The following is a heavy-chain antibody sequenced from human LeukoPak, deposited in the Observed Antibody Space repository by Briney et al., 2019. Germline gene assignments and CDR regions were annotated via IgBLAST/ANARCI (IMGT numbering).Heavy chain of an antibody. CDR2: INCNSGTT. CDR3: ARASGGDAFHM. V-gene: IGHV1-2*02. D-gene: IGHD3-16*01. Sequence: ASVKVSCKTSGYTFTDYYVHWVRQAPGQGLEWMGWINCNSGTTTSAQNFQGRVIMTRDTSIGTAYMELSRLTSDDTAVYYCARASGGDAFHMWGQGTMVTVSS. J-gene: IGHJ3*02. CDR1: GYTFTDYY.